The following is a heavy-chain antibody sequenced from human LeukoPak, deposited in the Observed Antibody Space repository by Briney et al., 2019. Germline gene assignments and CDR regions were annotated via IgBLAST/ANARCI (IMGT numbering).Heavy chain of an antibody. J-gene: IGHJ4*02. CDR2: IYYSGST. Sequence: PSETLSLTCTVSGGSISSGDYYWSWIRQPPGKGLEWIGYIYYSGSTYYNPSLKSRVTISVDTSKNQFSLKLSSVTAADTAVYYCARTLLESVAGPFDYWGQGTLVTVSS. CDR3: ARTLLESVAGPFDY. D-gene: IGHD6-19*01. V-gene: IGHV4-30-4*08. CDR1: GGSISSGDYY.